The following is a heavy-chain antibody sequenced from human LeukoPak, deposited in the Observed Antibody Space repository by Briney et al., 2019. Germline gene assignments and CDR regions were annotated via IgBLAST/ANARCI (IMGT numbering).Heavy chain of an antibody. V-gene: IGHV4-34*01. CDR2: INHSGST. D-gene: IGHD3-3*01. Sequence: SETLSLTCAVYGGSFSGYYWSWIRRPPGKGLEWIGGINHSGSTNYNPSLKSRVTISVDTSKNQFSLKLSSVTAADTAVYYCARSRYDFWSGPNWFDPWGQGTLVTVSS. CDR1: GGSFSGYY. J-gene: IGHJ5*02. CDR3: ARSRYDFWSGPNWFDP.